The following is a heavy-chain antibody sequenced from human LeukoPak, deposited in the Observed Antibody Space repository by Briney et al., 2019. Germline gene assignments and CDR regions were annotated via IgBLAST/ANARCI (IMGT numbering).Heavy chain of an antibody. Sequence: TGGSLRLSCVASGFTFSGYAMSWVRQAPGRGLEWVSGISGGGDIADYADSVRGRFTISRDNSKSTLDLQMDSLRDEDTAIYYCAKGTSARYCWYSDSWGQGILITVSS. D-gene: IGHD2-15*01. J-gene: IGHJ4*02. CDR1: GFTFSGYA. CDR3: AKGTSARYCWYSDS. CDR2: ISGGGDIA. V-gene: IGHV3-23*01.